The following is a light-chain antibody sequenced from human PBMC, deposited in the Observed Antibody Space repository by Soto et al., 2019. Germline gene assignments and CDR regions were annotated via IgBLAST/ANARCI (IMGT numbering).Light chain of an antibody. CDR3: TQYNNWPPLT. Sequence: EIVMTQSPATLSVSPGERATLSCRASQRVSSNLAWYQQKPGQAPRLLIYGASTRATGIPARFSGSGSGTEFTLTISSLQSEDISVYYCTQYNNWPPLTFGGGKKVEIK. J-gene: IGKJ4*01. V-gene: IGKV3-15*01. CDR2: GAS. CDR1: QRVSSN.